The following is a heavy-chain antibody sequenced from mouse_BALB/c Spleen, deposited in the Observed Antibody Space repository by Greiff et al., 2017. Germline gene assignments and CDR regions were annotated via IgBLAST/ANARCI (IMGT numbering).Heavy chain of an antibody. V-gene: IGHV1-18*01. CDR2: INPNNGGT. CDR3: AIPSYYYGSSYAFAY. J-gene: IGHJ3*01. Sequence: EVMLVESGPELVKPGASVKISCKTSGYTFTEYTMHWVKQSHGKSLEWIGGINPNNGGTSYNQKFKGKATLTVDKSSSTAYMELRSLTSEDSAVYYCAIPSYYYGSSYAFAYWGQGTLVTVSA. CDR1: GYTFTEYT. D-gene: IGHD1-1*01.